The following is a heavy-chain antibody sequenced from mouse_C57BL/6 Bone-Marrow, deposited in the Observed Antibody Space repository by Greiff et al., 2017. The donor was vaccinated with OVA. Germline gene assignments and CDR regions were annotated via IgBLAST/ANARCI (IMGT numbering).Heavy chain of an antibody. J-gene: IGHJ1*03. CDR3: ARGGGITTVVDWYFDV. CDR2: INPSNGGT. V-gene: IGHV1-53*01. CDR1: GYTFTSYT. Sequence: VQLVESGAELARPGASVKMSCKASGYTFTSYTMHWVKQRPGQGLEWIGNINPSNGGTNYNEKFKSKATLTVDKSSSTAYMQLSSLTSEDSAVYYCARGGGITTVVDWYFDVWGTGTTVTVSS. D-gene: IGHD1-1*01.